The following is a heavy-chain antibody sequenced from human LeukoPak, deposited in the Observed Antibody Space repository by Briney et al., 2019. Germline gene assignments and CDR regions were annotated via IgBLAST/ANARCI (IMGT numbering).Heavy chain of an antibody. J-gene: IGHJ4*02. Sequence: SETLSLTCTVSGGSISSSSYYWGWIRQPPGKGLEWIGSIYYSGSTYYNPSLKSRVTISVDTSKNQFSLKLSSVTAADTAVYYCARGAGTRIQLWLRQSDDGALGRIDYWGQGTLVTVSS. CDR3: ARGAGTRIQLWLRQSDDGALGRIDY. CDR2: IYYSGST. CDR1: GGSISSSSYY. V-gene: IGHV4-39*07. D-gene: IGHD5-18*01.